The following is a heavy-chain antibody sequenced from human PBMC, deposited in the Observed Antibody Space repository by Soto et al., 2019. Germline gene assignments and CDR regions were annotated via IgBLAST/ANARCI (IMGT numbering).Heavy chain of an antibody. CDR3: ARDSWEEAVPGDAFDI. Sequence: QVQLVESGGGVVQSGRSLRLSCAASGFTFSSYGMHWVRQAPGKGLEWVAVIWYDGSNKYYADSVKGRFTISRDNSKNTLYLQMNSLRAEDTAVYYCARDSWEEAVPGDAFDIWGQGTMVTVSS. D-gene: IGHD1-26*01. J-gene: IGHJ3*02. V-gene: IGHV3-33*01. CDR2: IWYDGSNK. CDR1: GFTFSSYG.